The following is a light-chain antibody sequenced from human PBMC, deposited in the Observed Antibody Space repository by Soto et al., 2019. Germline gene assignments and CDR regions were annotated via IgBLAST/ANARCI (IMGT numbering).Light chain of an antibody. Sequence: QSAVTQPASVSGSPGQSITISCTGTSSGVGGYNYVSWYQQHPDKAPKLMIYEVSNRPSGVSNRFSGSKSGHTASLTISGLQSQDEADYFCTSYTSYSTLDVFGTGTKLTVL. CDR3: TSYTSYSTLDV. J-gene: IGLJ1*01. V-gene: IGLV2-14*01. CDR1: SSGVGGYNY. CDR2: EVS.